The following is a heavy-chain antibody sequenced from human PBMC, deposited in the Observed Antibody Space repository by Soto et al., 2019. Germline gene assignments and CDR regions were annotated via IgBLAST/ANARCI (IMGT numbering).Heavy chain of an antibody. Sequence: EVQLLQSGTEVKEPGESLKISCKGSGYSFTNYWIGWVRQMPGKGLEWMGIIYPDDSDTRYSPSFQGHVTMSVDKSISTAYLQWKSLKASDTAMYYCARHLSRDYGYYFDSWGQGTLVTVSS. J-gene: IGHJ4*02. D-gene: IGHD4-17*01. CDR2: IYPDDSDT. V-gene: IGHV5-51*01. CDR1: GYSFTNYW. CDR3: ARHLSRDYGYYFDS.